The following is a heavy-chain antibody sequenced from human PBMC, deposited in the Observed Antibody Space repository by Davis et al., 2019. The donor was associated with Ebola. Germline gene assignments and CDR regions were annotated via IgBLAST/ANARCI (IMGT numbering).Heavy chain of an antibody. CDR3: ARTGDYYYTMDV. CDR1: GGSFTGYY. CDR2: IHHSGST. V-gene: IGHV4-34*01. D-gene: IGHD1-14*01. Sequence: SETLSLTCAVYGGSFTGYYWSWIRQPPGKWLEWIGEIHHSGSTNYNPSLKSRLSISIDTSKNHFSLELGSVTAADTAVYYCARTGDYYYTMDVWGQGTTVTVSS. J-gene: IGHJ6*02.